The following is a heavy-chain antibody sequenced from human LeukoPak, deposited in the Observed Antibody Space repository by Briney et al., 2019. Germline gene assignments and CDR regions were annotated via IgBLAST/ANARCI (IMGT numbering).Heavy chain of an antibody. Sequence: SETLSLTCAVYGGSFSGYYWSWIRQPPGKWLEWIGEINHSGSTNYNPSLKSRVTISVDTSKNQFSLKLSSVTAADTAVYYCARSERGVRGVTIKFYYWGQGTLVTVSS. CDR3: ARSERGVRGVTIKFYY. D-gene: IGHD3-10*01. J-gene: IGHJ4*02. CDR2: INHSGST. CDR1: GGSFSGYY. V-gene: IGHV4-34*01.